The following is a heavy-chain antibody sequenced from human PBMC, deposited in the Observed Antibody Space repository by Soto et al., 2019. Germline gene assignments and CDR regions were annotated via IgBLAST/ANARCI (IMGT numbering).Heavy chain of an antibody. V-gene: IGHV3-30*18. CDR2: ISYDGSNK. D-gene: IGHD5-18*01. J-gene: IGHJ4*02. Sequence: QVQLVESGGGVVQPGRSLRLSCAASGFTFSSYGMHWVRQAPGKGLEWVAVISYDGSNKYYADSVKGRFTISRDNSKNTRYRQMNSLRAEDTAVYDCAKDRWIQLWSDFDYWGQGTLVTVSS. CDR1: GFTFSSYG. CDR3: AKDRWIQLWSDFDY.